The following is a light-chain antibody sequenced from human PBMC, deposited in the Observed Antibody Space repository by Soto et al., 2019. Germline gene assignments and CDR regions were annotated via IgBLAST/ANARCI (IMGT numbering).Light chain of an antibody. CDR1: KLGDKY. CDR2: QDS. CDR3: QAWDSSTAV. V-gene: IGLV3-1*01. J-gene: IGLJ2*01. Sequence: SYELTQPPSVSVSPGQTASITCSGDKLGDKYACWYQQKPGQSPVLVIYQDSKRPSGIPELFSGSNSGNTGTLTISGTQAMDEADYYCQAWDSSTAVFGGGTKLTVL.